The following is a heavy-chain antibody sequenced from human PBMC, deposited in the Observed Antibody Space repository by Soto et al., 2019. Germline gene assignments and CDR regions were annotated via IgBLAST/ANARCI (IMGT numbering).Heavy chain of an antibody. CDR2: IYYSGST. D-gene: IGHD6-6*01. CDR3: AASVQQLGYDY. V-gene: IGHV4-59*08. Sequence: QVQLQESGPGLVKPSETLSLTCTVSGGSISSYYWSWIRQPPGKGLEWIGYIYYSGSTNYNPSLKSRVTISVDTSKNQFSLKLSSVTAADTAVYYCAASVQQLGYDYWGQGTLVTVSS. CDR1: GGSISSYY. J-gene: IGHJ4*02.